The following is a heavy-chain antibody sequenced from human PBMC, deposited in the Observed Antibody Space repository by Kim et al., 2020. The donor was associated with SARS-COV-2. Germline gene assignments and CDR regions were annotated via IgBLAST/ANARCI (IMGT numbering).Heavy chain of an antibody. J-gene: IGHJ6*02. CDR1: GGTFSSYT. Sequence: SVKVSCKASGGTFSSYTISWVRQAPGQGLEWMGRIIPILGIANYAQKFQGRVTITADKSTSTAYMELSSLRSEDTAVYYCARGGSLNGYDPTYYYYYGMDVWGQGTTVTVSS. D-gene: IGHD5-12*01. CDR2: IIPILGIA. V-gene: IGHV1-69*02. CDR3: ARGGSLNGYDPTYYYYYGMDV.